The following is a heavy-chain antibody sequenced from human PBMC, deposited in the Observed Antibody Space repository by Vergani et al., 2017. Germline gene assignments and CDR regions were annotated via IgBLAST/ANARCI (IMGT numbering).Heavy chain of an antibody. D-gene: IGHD6-19*01. J-gene: IGHJ5*02. CDR3: ARDFETLSSGWYEGGGWFDP. CDR1: GGSISSGGYY. V-gene: IGHV4-31*03. CDR2: IYYSGST. Sequence: QVQLQESGPGLVKPSQTLSLTCTVSGGSISSGGYYWSWIRQHPGKGLEWIGYIYYSGSTYYNPSLKSRVTISVDTSKNQFSLKLSSVTAADTAVYYCARDFETLSSGWYEGGGWFDPWGQGTLVTVSS.